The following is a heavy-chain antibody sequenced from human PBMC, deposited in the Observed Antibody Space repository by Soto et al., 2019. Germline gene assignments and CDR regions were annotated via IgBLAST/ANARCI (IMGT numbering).Heavy chain of an antibody. V-gene: IGHV1-18*01. D-gene: IGHD3-22*01. CDR1: GYTITSYG. CDR3: ARDFGYYDAKGYFDY. CDR2: ISAYNGNT. J-gene: IGHJ4*02. Sequence: QVQLVQSGAEVKKPGASVKVSCKASGYTITSYGISWVRQAPGQGLEWMGWISAYNGNTNYAQKLQGRVTMTTDTSXITAYMELRSLRSDDTAVYYCARDFGYYDAKGYFDYWGQGTLVTVSS.